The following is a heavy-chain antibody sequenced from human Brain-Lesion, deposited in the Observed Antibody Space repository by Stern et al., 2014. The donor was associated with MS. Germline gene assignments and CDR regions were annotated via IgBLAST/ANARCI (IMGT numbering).Heavy chain of an antibody. J-gene: IGHJ6*02. V-gene: IGHV1-2*02. CDR1: GYIFTGYY. CDR2: INPNTGGT. Sequence: QLVQSGAEVKKPGASVKVSCKTSGYIFTGYYIHWVRQAPGQGLEWMAWINPNTGGTKYGQKFQGRVPMSRDTSISTAYVELSSLTSDDTAVYYCARDQRGITIFGVVTDYYYLGMDVWGQGTTVTVSS. CDR3: ARDQRGITIFGVVTDYYYLGMDV. D-gene: IGHD3-3*01.